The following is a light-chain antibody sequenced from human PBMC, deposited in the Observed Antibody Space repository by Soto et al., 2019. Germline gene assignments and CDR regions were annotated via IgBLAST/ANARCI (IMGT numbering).Light chain of an antibody. CDR3: QQSYSTSIT. V-gene: IGKV1-39*01. Sequence: DIQMTQSPSSLSACVGGRVTITCRASQSISSYLNWYQQKPGKAPKLLIYAAYSLQSGVPSRFSGSGSGTDFTLTISSLQPEDFATYYCQQSYSTSITVGQGTRLEIK. J-gene: IGKJ5*01. CDR1: QSISSY. CDR2: AAY.